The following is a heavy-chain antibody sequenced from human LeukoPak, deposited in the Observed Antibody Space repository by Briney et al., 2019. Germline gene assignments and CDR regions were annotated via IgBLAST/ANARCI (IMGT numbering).Heavy chain of an antibody. D-gene: IGHD6-13*01. V-gene: IGHV1-2*02. CDR2: INPNSGGT. Sequence: GASVKVSCKASGYPFTGYYIHWVRQAPGQGLEWMGWINPNSGGTNYAQKFQGRVTMTRDTSISTAYMELSRLRSDDTAVYYCAREGGGYSSSWYEGRHFDYWGQGTLVTVSS. CDR1: GYPFTGYY. J-gene: IGHJ4*02. CDR3: AREGGGYSSSWYEGRHFDY.